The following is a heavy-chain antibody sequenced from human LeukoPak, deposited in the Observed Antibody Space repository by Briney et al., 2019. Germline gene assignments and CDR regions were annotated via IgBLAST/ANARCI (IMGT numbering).Heavy chain of an antibody. V-gene: IGHV3-23*01. Sequence: PGGSLRLSCAASGFAFSFYAMSWLRQPPGKGLEWVSTINANSGTTSYAASVRGRFTISRDNSKNTLYLRPNTLRAEDTALYYCAKPISGGLAVTADWFDPWGQGTLVVVSS. CDR3: AKPISGGLAVTADWFDP. CDR2: INANSGTT. CDR1: GFAFSFYA. J-gene: IGHJ5*01. D-gene: IGHD6-19*01.